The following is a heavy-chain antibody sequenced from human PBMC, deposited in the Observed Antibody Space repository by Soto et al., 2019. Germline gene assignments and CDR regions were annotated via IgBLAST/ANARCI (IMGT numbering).Heavy chain of an antibody. V-gene: IGHV3-74*01. D-gene: IGHD3-10*01. CDR3: AKREGNTYGLFH. CDR2: IKTDGSST. Sequence: EVQLVESGGGLVQPGGSLRLSCAASGFSFSNYWIHWVRQAPGKGLVCVSRIKTDGSSTDYAASVKGRFTISRDNAKNTLYVQMNSLTAEDTAVYYCAKREGNTYGLFHWGQGTLVTVSS. J-gene: IGHJ4*02. CDR1: GFSFSNYW.